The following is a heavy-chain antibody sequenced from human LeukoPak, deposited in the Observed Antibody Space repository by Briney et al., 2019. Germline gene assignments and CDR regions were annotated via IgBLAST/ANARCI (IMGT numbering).Heavy chain of an antibody. CDR3: AKDESRLRFLEWLLYYFDY. CDR2: ISGSGGST. V-gene: IGHV3-23*01. D-gene: IGHD3-3*01. Sequence: GGSLRLSCAASGFTFSSYAMSWVRQAPGKGLEWVSAISGSGGSTYYADSVKGRFTISRDNSKNTLYRQMKRLRVEDTDVYYCAKDESRLRFLEWLLYYFDYWGQGTLVTVSS. J-gene: IGHJ4*02. CDR1: GFTFSSYA.